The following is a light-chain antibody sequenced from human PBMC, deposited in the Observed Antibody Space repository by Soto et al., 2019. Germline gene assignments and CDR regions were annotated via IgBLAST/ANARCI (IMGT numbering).Light chain of an antibody. Sequence: DIQMTQSPSSLSASVGDRVTITCRASQTIRNYLHWYQQKPGKAPNFLIYAASSLQSGVPSRFSGSGSGTEFTLTISSLQPDDFAVYYCQQRSNWPQTFGQGAKVE. J-gene: IGKJ1*01. CDR3: QQRSNWPQT. V-gene: IGKV1-39*01. CDR1: QTIRNY. CDR2: AAS.